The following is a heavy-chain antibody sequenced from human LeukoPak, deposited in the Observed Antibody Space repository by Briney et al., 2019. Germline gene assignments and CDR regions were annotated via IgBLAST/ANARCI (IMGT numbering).Heavy chain of an antibody. D-gene: IGHD2-15*01. CDR2: ISSGSNTI. J-gene: IGHJ4*02. CDR1: GFIFSSYS. CDR3: ARDGYCSGANCYSSVDY. V-gene: IGHV3-48*01. Sequence: PGGSLRLSCAASGFIFSSYSMNWVRQAPGKGLEWVSYISSGSNTIYYADSVKGRFTSSRDNAKNSLYLQMNSLRAEDTAVYYCARDGYCSGANCYSSVDYWGQGTLVTVSS.